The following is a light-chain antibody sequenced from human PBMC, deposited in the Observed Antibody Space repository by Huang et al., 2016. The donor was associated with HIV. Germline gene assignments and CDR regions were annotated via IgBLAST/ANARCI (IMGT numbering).Light chain of an antibody. Sequence: VMTQSPASLSASPGARVTLSCRASQCVRTNLAWYQRKPGQAPTLLMFGASTRATGTPPSFSGSGSGTDFTLTITSLQSSDSAIYYCQQYNDWPPLTFGGGTKVEI. CDR2: GAS. CDR3: QQYNDWPPLT. J-gene: IGKJ4*01. V-gene: IGKV3D-15*01. CDR1: QCVRTN.